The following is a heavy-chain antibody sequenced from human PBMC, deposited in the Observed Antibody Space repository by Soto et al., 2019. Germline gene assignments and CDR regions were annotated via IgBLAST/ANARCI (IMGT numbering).Heavy chain of an antibody. D-gene: IGHD3-22*01. Sequence: PGESLKISCKGSGNNIASTWIGWVRQMPGKGLEWMGIIYVGDSDTRYSPSFQGQVTISADKSISTAYLQWSSLKASDTAMYYCASLRNGGKYYSSGSYLSYYYYGMDVCGQGTTVTVSS. CDR3: ASLRNGGKYYSSGSYLSYYYYGMDV. CDR1: GNNIASTW. CDR2: IYVGDSDT. V-gene: IGHV5-51*01. J-gene: IGHJ6*02.